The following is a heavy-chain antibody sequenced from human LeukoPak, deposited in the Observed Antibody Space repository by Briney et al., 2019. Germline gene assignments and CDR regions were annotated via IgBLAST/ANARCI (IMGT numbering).Heavy chain of an antibody. CDR1: GFSFSSYW. CDR3: ARESFSQSSSSSKTGTTFHYYYYMDV. V-gene: IGHV3-74*01. CDR2: IKSDGSSR. J-gene: IGHJ6*03. Sequence: GGSLRLSCAASGFSFSSYWMNWVRQAPGKGLVWVARIKSDGSSRSYADSVRGRFTISRDNAKNTLDLQMNSLRAEDTAVYYCARESFSQSSSSSKTGTTFHYYYYMDVWGKGTTVTVSS. D-gene: IGHD1-7*01.